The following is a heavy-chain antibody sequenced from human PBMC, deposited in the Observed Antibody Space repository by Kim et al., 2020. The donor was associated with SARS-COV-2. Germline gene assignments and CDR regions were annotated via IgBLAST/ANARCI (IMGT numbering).Heavy chain of an antibody. Sequence: GGSLRLSCAASGFIFSDYALSWVRQAPGKGLEWVSIISGSGGNTYFADSVKGQFTISRDNSKNTLYLQMTSLRAEDTAVYYCARDASTYGRFDYWGQGTLVTVSS. J-gene: IGHJ4*02. CDR3: ARDASTYGRFDY. CDR1: GFIFSDYA. D-gene: IGHD4-17*01. CDR2: ISGSGGNT. V-gene: IGHV3-23*01.